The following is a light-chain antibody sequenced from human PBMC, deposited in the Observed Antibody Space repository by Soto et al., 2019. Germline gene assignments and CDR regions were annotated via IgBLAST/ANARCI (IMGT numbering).Light chain of an antibody. V-gene: IGLV3-21*04. Sequence: SYILTQPPSVSVAPGKTATISCGGNNIGSKGVHWYQQKPGQAPVLVIYSDTDLPPVIPERFSGSNSANMATLTISRVEAGDEAYYYCQVWVRGSAHVLFGGGTKVTVL. CDR1: NIGSKG. J-gene: IGLJ2*01. CDR2: SDT. CDR3: QVWVRGSAHVL.